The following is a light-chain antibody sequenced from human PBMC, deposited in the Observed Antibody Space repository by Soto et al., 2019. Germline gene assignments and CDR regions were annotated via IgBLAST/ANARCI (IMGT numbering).Light chain of an antibody. CDR2: RNS. CDR3: AAWDDSLSGVV. CDR1: SSNIGSNY. J-gene: IGLJ2*01. Sequence: QSVLTQPPSASGTPGQRVTISCSGSSSNIGSNYVYWYQQLPGTVPQLLIYRNSERPSGVPDRFSGSKSGTSASLAISGLRSEYEADYDCAAWDDSLSGVVFGGGTKVTVL. V-gene: IGLV1-47*01.